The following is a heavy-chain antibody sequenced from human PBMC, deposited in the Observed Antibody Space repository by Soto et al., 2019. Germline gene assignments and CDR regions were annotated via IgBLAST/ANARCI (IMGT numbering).Heavy chain of an antibody. CDR1: GGSFSGYY. V-gene: IGHV4-34*01. CDR3: ARHGSGNLYYYYGMDV. D-gene: IGHD3-10*01. J-gene: IGHJ6*02. CDR2: INHSGST. Sequence: PSETLSLTCAVYGGSFSGYYWSWIRQPPGKGLEWIGEINHSGSTNYNPSLKSRVTISVDTSKNQFSLKLSSVTAADTAVYYCARHGSGNLYYYYGMDVWGQGTTVTVSS.